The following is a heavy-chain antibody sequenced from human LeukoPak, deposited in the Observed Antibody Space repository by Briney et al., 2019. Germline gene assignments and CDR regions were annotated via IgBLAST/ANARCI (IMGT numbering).Heavy chain of an antibody. J-gene: IGHJ4*02. CDR3: ARRPYSGSYYLYDY. CDR1: GFTFSSYS. D-gene: IGHD1-26*01. CDR2: ISSSSSTI. V-gene: IGHV3-48*04. Sequence: GGSLRLSCAASGFTFSSYSMNWVRQAPGKGLEWVSYISSSSSTIYYADSVKGRFTISRDNAKNSLYLQMNSLRAEDTAVYYCARRPYSGSYYLYDYWGQGTLVTVSS.